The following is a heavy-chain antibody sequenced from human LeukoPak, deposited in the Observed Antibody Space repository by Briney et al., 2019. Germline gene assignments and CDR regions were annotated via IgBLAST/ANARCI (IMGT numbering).Heavy chain of an antibody. CDR2: IDPSDSYT. CDR1: GYSFTSYW. D-gene: IGHD3-22*01. Sequence: GESLKISCKGSGYSFTSYWISWVRQMPGKGLEWMGRIDPSDSYTNYSPSFQGHVTISADKSISTAYLQWSSLKASDTAMYYCARLRIFSGYYPYYGMGVWGQGTTVTVSS. J-gene: IGHJ6*02. V-gene: IGHV5-10-1*01. CDR3: ARLRIFSGYYPYYGMGV.